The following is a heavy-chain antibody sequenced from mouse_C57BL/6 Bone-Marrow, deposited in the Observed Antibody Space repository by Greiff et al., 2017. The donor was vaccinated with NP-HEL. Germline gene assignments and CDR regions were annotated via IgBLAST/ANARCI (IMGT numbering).Heavy chain of an antibody. CDR3: TAYLLLSY. CDR2: IDPENGDT. J-gene: IGHJ2*01. D-gene: IGHD6-5*01. CDR1: GFNIKDDN. V-gene: IGHV14-4*01. Sequence: VQLQQSGAELVRPGASVKLSCTASGFNIKDDNMHWVKQMPEQCLEWIGWIDPENGDTEYASKFRGKATINADTSSNTAYLQLSSLTSEDTDVYYCTAYLLLSYWGQGTTVTVSS.